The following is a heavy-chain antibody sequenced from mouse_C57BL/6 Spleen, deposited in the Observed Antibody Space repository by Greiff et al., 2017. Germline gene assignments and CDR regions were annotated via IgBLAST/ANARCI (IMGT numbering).Heavy chain of an antibody. CDR3: TTGEYGAY. Sequence: VQLQQSGAELVRPGASVKLSCTASGFNIKDDYMHWVKQRPEQGLEWIGWIDPENGDAEYASKFQGKATITADTSSNTAYLQLSSLTSEDTAVYYCTTGEYGAYWGQGTLVTVAA. J-gene: IGHJ3*01. CDR2: IDPENGDA. V-gene: IGHV14-4*01. D-gene: IGHD1-2*01. CDR1: GFNIKDDY.